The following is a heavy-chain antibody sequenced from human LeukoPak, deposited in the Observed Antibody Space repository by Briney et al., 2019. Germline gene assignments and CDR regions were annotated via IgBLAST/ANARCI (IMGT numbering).Heavy chain of an antibody. V-gene: IGHV3-21*01. Sequence: GGSLRLSCAASGFTFSTYSMNWVRQAPGKGLEWVSSITSPVGRIYYADSLKGRITISRDNARSSLYLQMNSLRAEDTAVYYCARGLSSGRYVPFDYWGQGTLVTVSS. CDR1: GFTFSTYS. J-gene: IGHJ4*02. CDR3: ARGLSSGRYVPFDY. D-gene: IGHD6-19*01. CDR2: ITSPVGRI.